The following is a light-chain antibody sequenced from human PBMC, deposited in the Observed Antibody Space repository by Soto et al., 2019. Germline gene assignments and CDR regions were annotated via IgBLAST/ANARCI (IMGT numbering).Light chain of an antibody. J-gene: IGKJ4*01. V-gene: IGKV3-11*01. CDR1: QSVSSY. CDR2: DAS. CDR3: QQRSNWHLT. Sequence: EIVLTQSPATLSLSPGERATLSCRASQSVSSYLAWYQQKPGQAPRLLIYDASNRATGIPARFSGSGSGTVFTLTISSLEPEDFAVYYCQQRSNWHLTFGGGTKVENK.